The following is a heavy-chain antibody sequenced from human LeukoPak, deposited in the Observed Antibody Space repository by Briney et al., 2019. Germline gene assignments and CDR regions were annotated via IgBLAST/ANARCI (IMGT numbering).Heavy chain of an antibody. D-gene: IGHD5-18*01. CDR1: GFTFSTYT. CDR3: AKGYSYDYDAFDV. V-gene: IGHV3-23*01. CDR2: ISASGRST. J-gene: IGHJ3*01. Sequence: GGSLRLSCAASGFTFSTYTMNWVRQAPGKGLEWVSTISASGRSTYYADSVKGRFTISRGNSKNTVYLQMNSLRAEDTAVYYCAKGYSYDYDAFDVWGQGTMVTVSS.